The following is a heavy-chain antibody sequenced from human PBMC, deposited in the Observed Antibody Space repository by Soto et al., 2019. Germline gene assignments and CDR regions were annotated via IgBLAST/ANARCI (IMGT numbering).Heavy chain of an antibody. CDR2: INPNSGGT. Sequence: ASVKVSCKASGYTITGYYMHWVRQAPGQGLEWMGWINPNSGGTNYAQKFQGWVTMTRDTSISTAYMELSRLRSDDTAVYYCARDIAAAVNNYYYGMDVWGQGTTVTVSS. CDR3: ARDIAAAVNNYYYGMDV. V-gene: IGHV1-2*04. J-gene: IGHJ6*02. D-gene: IGHD6-13*01. CDR1: GYTITGYY.